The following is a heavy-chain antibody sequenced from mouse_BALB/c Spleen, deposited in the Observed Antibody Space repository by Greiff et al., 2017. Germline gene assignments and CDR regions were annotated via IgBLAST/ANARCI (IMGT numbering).Heavy chain of an antibody. Sequence: DVHLVESGGGLVKPGGSLKLSCAASGFTFSSYAMSWVRQTPEKRLEWVATISSGGSYTYYPDSVKGRFTISRDNAKNTLYLQMSSLRSEDTAMYYCARHNYGSSYEDNWYFDVWGAGTTVTVSS. D-gene: IGHD1-1*01. V-gene: IGHV5-9-3*01. CDR3: ARHNYGSSYEDNWYFDV. CDR2: ISSGGSYT. CDR1: GFTFSSYA. J-gene: IGHJ1*01.